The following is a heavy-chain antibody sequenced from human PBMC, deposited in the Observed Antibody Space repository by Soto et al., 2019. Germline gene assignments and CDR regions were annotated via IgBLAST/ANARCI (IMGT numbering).Heavy chain of an antibody. Sequence: SETLSLTCTVSGGSISSGDYYWSWIRQPPGKGLEWIGYIYYSGSTYYNPSLKSRVTISVDTSKNQFSLKLSSVTAADTAVYYCARGPPYDSSGYWDYYFDYWGQGTLVTVSS. D-gene: IGHD3-22*01. J-gene: IGHJ4*02. CDR3: ARGPPYDSSGYWDYYFDY. CDR1: GGSISSGDYY. CDR2: IYYSGST. V-gene: IGHV4-30-4*01.